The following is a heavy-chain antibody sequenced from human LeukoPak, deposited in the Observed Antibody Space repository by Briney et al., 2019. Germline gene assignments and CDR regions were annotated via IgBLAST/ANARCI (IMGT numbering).Heavy chain of an antibody. Sequence: PGGSLRLSCAASGFTFNNYWMHWVRKGPGKGLVWVSRINTDGSNSNYADSVKGRFTISRDNAKNTLYLQMNSLRAEDTAVYYCARSRYSYSSMDWGQGTLVTVSS. D-gene: IGHD6-6*01. CDR1: GFTFNNYW. V-gene: IGHV3-74*01. CDR3: ARSRYSYSSMD. J-gene: IGHJ4*02. CDR2: INTDGSNS.